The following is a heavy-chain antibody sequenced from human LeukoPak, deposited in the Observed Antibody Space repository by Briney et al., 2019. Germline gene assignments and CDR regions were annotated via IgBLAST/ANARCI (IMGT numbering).Heavy chain of an antibody. Sequence: SETLSLTCTVSGGSISSGGDYWSWIRQHPGKGLEWIGYIYYSGSTYYNPSLKSRVTISVDTSKNQFSLKLSSVTAADTAVYYCARDSVPAAIGNYYYYGMDVWGQGTTVTVSS. CDR1: GGSISSGGDY. D-gene: IGHD2-2*02. V-gene: IGHV4-31*03. CDR3: ARDSVPAAIGNYYYYGMDV. CDR2: IYYSGST. J-gene: IGHJ6*02.